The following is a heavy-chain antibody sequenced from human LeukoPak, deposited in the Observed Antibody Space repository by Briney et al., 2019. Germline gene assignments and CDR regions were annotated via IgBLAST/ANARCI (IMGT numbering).Heavy chain of an antibody. Sequence: GGSLRLSCAASGFTFSSYGMHRVRQAPGKGLEWVAVISYDGSNKYYADPVMGRFTISRDNSKNTLYLQMNSLRAEDTAVYYCAKGGSSWYRVFDYWGQGTLVTVSS. CDR1: GFTFSSYG. CDR3: AKGGSSWYRVFDY. J-gene: IGHJ4*02. CDR2: ISYDGSNK. V-gene: IGHV3-30*18. D-gene: IGHD6-13*01.